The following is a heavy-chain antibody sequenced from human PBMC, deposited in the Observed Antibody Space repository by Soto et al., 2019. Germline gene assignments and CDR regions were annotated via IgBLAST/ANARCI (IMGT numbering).Heavy chain of an antibody. J-gene: IGHJ4*02. CDR3: AHMSTTVTTGYFDY. CDR2: IYWNDDK. V-gene: IGHV2-5*01. D-gene: IGHD4-17*01. Sequence: SGPTLVNPTQTLTLTCTFSGFSLSTSGVAVGWFRQPPGKALEWLALIYWNDDKRYRPSPKSSLTMTRDTSKNQVVLTMTNMDPVDTATYYCAHMSTTVTTGYFDYWGQGALVTVSS. CDR1: GFSLSTSGVA.